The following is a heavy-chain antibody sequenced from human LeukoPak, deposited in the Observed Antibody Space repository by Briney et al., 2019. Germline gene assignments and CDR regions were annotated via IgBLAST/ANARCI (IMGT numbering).Heavy chain of an antibody. Sequence: ASVKVSCKASGGTFSSYAISWVRQAPGQGLEWMGRIISIFGTANYAQKFQGRVTITTDESRSTAYMELSSLRSEDTAVYYCARDGCSSTGTRSGGSCFDLYWGQGTLVTVSS. CDR2: IISIFGTA. J-gene: IGHJ4*02. V-gene: IGHV1-69*05. CDR1: GGTFSSYA. CDR3: ARDGCSSTGTRSGGSCFDLY. D-gene: IGHD2-15*01.